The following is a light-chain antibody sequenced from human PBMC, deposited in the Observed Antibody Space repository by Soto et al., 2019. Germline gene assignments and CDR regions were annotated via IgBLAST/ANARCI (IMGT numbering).Light chain of an antibody. Sequence: DIQMTHSPSTLSASVGDRVTITCRASQSISNWLAWYQQKPGKAPKLLIYDSSNLESGVPSRFSGSGSGTEFTLTISSLQPDDFATYSCQQYDSYSWTFGQGTKVDIK. CDR1: QSISNW. V-gene: IGKV1-5*01. CDR2: DSS. CDR3: QQYDSYSWT. J-gene: IGKJ1*01.